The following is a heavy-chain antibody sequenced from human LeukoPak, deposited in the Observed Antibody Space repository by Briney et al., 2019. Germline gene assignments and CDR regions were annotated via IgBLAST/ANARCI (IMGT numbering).Heavy chain of an antibody. CDR2: IYSGGST. CDR3: ARDPPEIDRDWYYDSSGYHKTVGYFDL. CDR1: GFTVSSNY. D-gene: IGHD3-22*01. J-gene: IGHJ2*01. Sequence: GGSLRLSCAASGFTVSSNYMSWVRQAPGKGLEWVSVIYSGGSTYYADSVKGRFTISRDNSKNTLYLQMNSLRAEDTAVYYCARDPPEIDRDWYYDSSGYHKTVGYFDLWGRGTLVTVSS. V-gene: IGHV3-53*01.